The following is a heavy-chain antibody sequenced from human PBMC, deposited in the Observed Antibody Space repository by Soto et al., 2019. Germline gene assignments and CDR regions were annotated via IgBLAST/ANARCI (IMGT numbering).Heavy chain of an antibody. Sequence: SETLSLTCTVSGGSINNFYWSWVRQPPGKGLEWIGYIDHSGSTNYNPSLRSRVSISVDTSKNQFSLKLSSVTAADTAVYYCARGLYSSRWFLFDQWGLGTLVTVSS. D-gene: IGHD3-22*01. V-gene: IGHV4-59*08. CDR1: GGSINNFY. CDR3: ARGLYSSRWFLFDQ. J-gene: IGHJ4*02. CDR2: IDHSGST.